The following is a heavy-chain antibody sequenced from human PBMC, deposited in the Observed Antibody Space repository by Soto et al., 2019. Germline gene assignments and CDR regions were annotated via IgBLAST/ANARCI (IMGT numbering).Heavy chain of an antibody. J-gene: IGHJ4*02. CDR1: GFSLNTNGVS. V-gene: IGHV2-5*02. D-gene: IGHD4-17*01. CDR3: AHRTGYGALFDY. Sequence: QITLKESGPTLVKPTQTLTLTCTFSGFSLNTNGVSVGWVRQPPGRALEWLALIYWDADQHYSRSLKSRRTIPKDTSKNQVVLTMTNMDPVDTATYYCAHRTGYGALFDYWGQGTLVTVSS. CDR2: IYWDADQ.